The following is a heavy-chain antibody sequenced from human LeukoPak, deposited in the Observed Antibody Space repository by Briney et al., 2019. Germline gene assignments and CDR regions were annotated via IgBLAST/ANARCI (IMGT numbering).Heavy chain of an antibody. V-gene: IGHV3-30*02. CDR3: AKGVWPGDY. D-gene: IGHD2-8*01. CDR2: IRYDGRNK. J-gene: IGHJ4*02. CDR1: GLTFSNYG. Sequence: GGSLRLSCAAAGLTFSNYGMHWVRQAPGKGLQWVAYIRYDGRNKYSADSVKGRFTIYRDNSKSTLHLQMNSLRPEDTAVYYCAKGVWPGDYWGQGTLVTVSS.